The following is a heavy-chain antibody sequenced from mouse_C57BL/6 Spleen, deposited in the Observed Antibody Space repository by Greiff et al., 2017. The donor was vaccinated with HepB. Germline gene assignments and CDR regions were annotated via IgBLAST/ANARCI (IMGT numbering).Heavy chain of an antibody. V-gene: IGHV1-72*01. CDR3: ARRRGHSSGYAMDY. D-gene: IGHD3-1*01. CDR2: IDPNSGGT. Sequence: VQLQQSGAELVKPGASVKLSCKASGYTFTSYWMHWVKQRPGRGLEWIGRIDPNSGGTKYNEKFKSKATLTVDKPSSTAYMQLSSLTSEDSAVYYCARRRGHSSGYAMDYWGQGTSVTVSS. CDR1: GYTFTSYW. J-gene: IGHJ4*01.